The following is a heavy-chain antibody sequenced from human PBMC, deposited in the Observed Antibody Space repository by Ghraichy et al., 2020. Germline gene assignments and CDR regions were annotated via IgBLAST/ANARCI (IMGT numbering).Heavy chain of an antibody. V-gene: IGHV4-4*07. J-gene: IGHJ6*02. CDR2: IYTSGST. D-gene: IGHD3-22*01. Sequence: ETLSLTCTVSGGSISSYYWSWIRQPAGKGLEWIGRIYTSGSTNYNPSLKSRVTMSVDTSKNQFSLKLSSVTAADTAVYYCAREGWGRYDSSGYYFYYYGMDVWGQGTTVTVSS. CDR1: GGSISSYY. CDR3: AREGWGRYDSSGYYFYYYGMDV.